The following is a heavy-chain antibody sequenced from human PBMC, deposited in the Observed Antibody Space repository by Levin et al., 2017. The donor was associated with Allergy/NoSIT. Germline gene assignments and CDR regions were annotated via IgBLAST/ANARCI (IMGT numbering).Heavy chain of an antibody. CDR3: ARDECAWLGECYGMDV. CDR2: ISYSGSA. J-gene: IGHJ6*02. V-gene: IGHV4-31*03. D-gene: IGHD3-10*01. CDR1: GDSISRGDYY. Sequence: SETLSLTCSVSGDSISRGDYYWSWIRQHPGEGLEWIGFISYSGSAYYNPSLKSRLTVSLDKSKNQFSLKLSSVTVADTSWYYCARDECAWLGECYGMDVWGQGTTVTVSS.